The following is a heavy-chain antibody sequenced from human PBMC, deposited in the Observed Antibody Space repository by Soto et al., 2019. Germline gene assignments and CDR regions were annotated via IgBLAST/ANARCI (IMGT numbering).Heavy chain of an antibody. CDR3: ARGGGVIGGPMLWFDP. CDR1: GGSFSDYY. J-gene: IGHJ5*02. Sequence: QVQLQQWGAGLLKPSETLSLTCRVDGGSFSDYYWNWIRQSPGKGLEWIGEINRRGTHNYNPSLRSRVTLSVDTSKNEFSLRLYSVTAAVTAVYYCARGGGVIGGPMLWFDPWGQGTLVTVSS. V-gene: IGHV4-34*01. CDR2: INRRGTH. D-gene: IGHD3-16*01.